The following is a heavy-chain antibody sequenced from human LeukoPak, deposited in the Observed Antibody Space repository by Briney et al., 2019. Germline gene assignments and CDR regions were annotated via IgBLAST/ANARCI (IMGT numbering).Heavy chain of an antibody. V-gene: IGHV1-18*01. J-gene: IGHJ4*02. CDR3: TRWAAVGTFFDH. D-gene: IGHD6-13*01. CDR1: GYTFTSYG. Sequence: ASVKVSCKASGYTFTSYGISWVRQAPGQGLEWMGWISAYNGNTNYAQKLQGRATMTTDTSTSTAYMELRSLRADDTAVYYCTRWAAVGTFFDHWGQGTLVTVSS. CDR2: ISAYNGNT.